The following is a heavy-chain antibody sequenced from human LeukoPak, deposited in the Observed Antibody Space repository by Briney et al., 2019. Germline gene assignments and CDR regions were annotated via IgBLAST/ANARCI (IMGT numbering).Heavy chain of an antibody. CDR3: ARRKIHSGYDWVFDY. J-gene: IGHJ4*02. Sequence: GASVNVSCKASGYTFTSYDINWVRQATGQGLEWMGWMNPNSGNTGYAQKFQGRVTMTRNTSISTAYMELSSLRSEDTAVYYCARRKIHSGYDWVFDYWGQATLVTVSS. D-gene: IGHD5-12*01. V-gene: IGHV1-8*01. CDR2: MNPNSGNT. CDR1: GYTFTSYD.